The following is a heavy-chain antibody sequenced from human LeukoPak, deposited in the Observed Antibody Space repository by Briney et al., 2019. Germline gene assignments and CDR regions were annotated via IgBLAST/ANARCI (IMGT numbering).Heavy chain of an antibody. J-gene: IGHJ4*02. CDR3: ARSVYGDYDEYYFDY. D-gene: IGHD4-17*01. Sequence: GGSQRLSCAASGFTFSSYAMHWVRQAPGKGLEWVAVISYDGSNKYYADSVKGRFTISRDNSKNTLYLQMNSLRAEDTAVYYCARSVYGDYDEYYFDYWGQGTLVTVSS. V-gene: IGHV3-30-3*01. CDR2: ISYDGSNK. CDR1: GFTFSSYA.